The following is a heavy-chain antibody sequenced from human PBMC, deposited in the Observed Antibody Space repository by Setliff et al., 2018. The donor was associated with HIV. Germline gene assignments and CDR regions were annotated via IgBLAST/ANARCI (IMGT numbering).Heavy chain of an antibody. V-gene: IGHV1-69*05. Sequence: GASVNVSCKASGGIFSRFAFSWVRQAPGQGLEWMGGIIPIFGTPNYAQKFQGRVTITTDESTNTVYMELYSLTSEDTAIYYCVSSAGAVPTTAPYGDYYYYFYMDVWGKGTTVTVSS. J-gene: IGHJ6*03. CDR3: VSSAGAVPTTAPYGDYYYYFYMDV. CDR2: IIPIFGTP. D-gene: IGHD1-1*01. CDR1: GGIFSRFA.